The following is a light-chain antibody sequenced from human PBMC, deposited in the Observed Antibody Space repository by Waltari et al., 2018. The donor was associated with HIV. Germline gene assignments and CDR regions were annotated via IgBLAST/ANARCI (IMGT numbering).Light chain of an antibody. Sequence: DIVMTQSPDSLAVSLGARATINCRSSQSIFYTSNSQNYLAWYHLKPGQPPKLLIYWASTRESGVPDRFSGSGSGTAFTLSISSLQADDVALYYCQQYYTTPITFGQGTRLEIK. CDR1: QSIFYTSNSQNY. J-gene: IGKJ5*01. CDR3: QQYYTTPIT. V-gene: IGKV4-1*01. CDR2: WAS.